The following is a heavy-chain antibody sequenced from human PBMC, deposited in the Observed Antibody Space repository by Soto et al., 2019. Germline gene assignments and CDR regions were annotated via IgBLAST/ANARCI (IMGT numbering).Heavy chain of an antibody. J-gene: IGHJ4*02. D-gene: IGHD2-15*01. CDR1: GYSISSGYY. CDR2: IRHDGNT. CDR3: AIVGVEVSGPIGDFDY. V-gene: IGHV4-38-2*01. Sequence: SETLSLTCGVSGYSISSGYYWGWVRQPPGKGLEWIGSIRHDGNTYYNPSLKSRVTISVDTSKNQFSLNLKSVTAADTAVYYCAIVGVEVSGPIGDFDYWGQGTLVTVSS.